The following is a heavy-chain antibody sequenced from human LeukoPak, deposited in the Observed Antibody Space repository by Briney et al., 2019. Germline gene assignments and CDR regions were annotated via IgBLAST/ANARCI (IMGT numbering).Heavy chain of an antibody. CDR3: VSFASGSWSY. V-gene: IGHV3-74*01. CDR2: INSDGSST. D-gene: IGHD3-10*01. CDR1: GFTFSSYW. Sequence: TGGSLRLSCAASGFTFSSYWMHWARQAPGQGLVWVSRINSDGSSTTYADSVKGRFTISRGNAKNTLYLQMNSLRAEDTAMHYCVSFASGSWSYWGQGTLVTVSS. J-gene: IGHJ4*02.